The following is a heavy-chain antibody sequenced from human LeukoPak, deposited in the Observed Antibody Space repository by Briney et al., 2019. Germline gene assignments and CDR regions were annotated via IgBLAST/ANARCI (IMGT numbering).Heavy chain of an antibody. CDR1: GGSFSGYY. V-gene: IGHV4-34*01. J-gene: IGHJ6*03. CDR2: VNHSGST. D-gene: IGHD5-18*01. Sequence: SETLSLTCAVYGGSFSGYYWSWIRQPPGKGLEWIGEVNHSGSTNYNPSLKSRVTISVDTSKNQFFLKLSSVTAADTAVYYCARWQRGYSYGYPANYYYYMDVWGKGTTVTVSS. CDR3: ARWQRGYSYGYPANYYYYMDV.